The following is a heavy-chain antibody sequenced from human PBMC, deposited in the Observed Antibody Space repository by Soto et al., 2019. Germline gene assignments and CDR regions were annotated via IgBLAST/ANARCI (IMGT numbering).Heavy chain of an antibody. Sequence: PSETLSLACTVSGGSISSYYWSWIRQPPGKGLEWIGYIYYSGSTNYNPSLKSRVTISVDTSKNQFSLKLSSVTAADTAVYYCAREAYYDFWSGYYDAFDIWGQGTMVTVSS. CDR2: IYYSGST. J-gene: IGHJ3*02. CDR3: AREAYYDFWSGYYDAFDI. CDR1: GGSISSYY. V-gene: IGHV4-59*01. D-gene: IGHD3-3*01.